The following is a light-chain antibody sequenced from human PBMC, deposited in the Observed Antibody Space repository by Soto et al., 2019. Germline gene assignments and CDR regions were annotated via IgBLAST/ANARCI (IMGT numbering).Light chain of an antibody. V-gene: IGLV2-23*01. CDR1: GSEVGSYNY. CDR3: SLYGGTL. CDR2: EGT. Sequence: QSALTQPASLSASPGQSITISCTGTGSEVGSYNYICWYQHRPGKAPKLLIHEGTKRPSGVSDRFSASTSDTTASLTISGLQAEDEADYYCSLYGGTLFGGGTKLTVL. J-gene: IGLJ2*01.